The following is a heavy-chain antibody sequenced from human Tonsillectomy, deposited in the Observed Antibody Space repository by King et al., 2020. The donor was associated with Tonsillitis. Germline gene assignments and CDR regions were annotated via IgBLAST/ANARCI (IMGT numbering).Heavy chain of an antibody. V-gene: IGHV3-23*04. D-gene: IGHD6-19*01. CDR1: GFTFCSYA. Sequence: VQLVESGGGLVQPGGSLRPSCAASGFTFCSYAMSWVRQAPGKGLEWVSGISNSGGSTYYADSVKGRFTIPRDNSKNTLYLQMNSLRAVDTAAYYCAKDGHSSGWYYFDYWGQGTLVTVSS. CDR2: ISNSGGST. J-gene: IGHJ4*02. CDR3: AKDGHSSGWYYFDY.